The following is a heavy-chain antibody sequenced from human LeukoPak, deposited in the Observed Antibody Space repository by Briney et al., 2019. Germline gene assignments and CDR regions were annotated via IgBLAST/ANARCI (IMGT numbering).Heavy chain of an antibody. Sequence: GGSLRLSCAASGFTFSSYWMSWVRQAPGKGLEWVANIKQDGSEKYYVDSVKGRFTISRDNAKNSLYLQMNSLRAEDTAVYYCARGRLGYCSSTSCSPYFDYWGQGTLVTVSS. CDR2: IKQDGSEK. CDR3: ARGRLGYCSSTSCSPYFDY. J-gene: IGHJ4*02. CDR1: GFTFSSYW. V-gene: IGHV3-7*03. D-gene: IGHD2-2*01.